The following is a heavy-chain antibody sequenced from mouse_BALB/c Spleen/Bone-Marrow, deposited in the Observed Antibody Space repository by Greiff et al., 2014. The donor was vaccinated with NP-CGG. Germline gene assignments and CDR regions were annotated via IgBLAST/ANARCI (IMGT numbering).Heavy chain of an antibody. CDR3: AKHDTTVVVDY. CDR2: VWGGGIT. V-gene: IGHV2-6-5*01. Sequence: VQLQESGPGLVAPSQSLSITCTVSGFSLTDYGVSWIRQPPGKGLEWLGVVWGGGITYYNSTLKSRLSITKDNSKSQVFLKMNCLQTDDTAMYYCAKHDTTVVVDYWGQGTTLTVSS. CDR1: GFSLTDYG. D-gene: IGHD1-1*01. J-gene: IGHJ2*01.